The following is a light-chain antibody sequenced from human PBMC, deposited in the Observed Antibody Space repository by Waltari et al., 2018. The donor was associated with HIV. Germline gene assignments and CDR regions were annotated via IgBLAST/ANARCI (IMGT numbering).Light chain of an antibody. J-gene: IGLJ2*01. CDR1: NSNIGAGYD. Sequence: QSVLTQPPSVSGAPGQRVTISCTGSNSNIGAGYDAHWYQQLPGSAPKLLMFDSRRRPAGVPDRFSGSKSGTSASLGITGLQAADEAVYYCQSYDNSLSNVVFGGGTKRIVL. V-gene: IGLV1-40*01. CDR2: DSR. CDR3: QSYDNSLSNVV.